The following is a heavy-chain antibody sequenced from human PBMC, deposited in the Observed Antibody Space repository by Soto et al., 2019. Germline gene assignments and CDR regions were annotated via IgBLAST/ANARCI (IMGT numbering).Heavy chain of an antibody. D-gene: IGHD5-18*01. J-gene: IGHJ6*02. CDR1: GFTFTSYD. Sequence: ASVKVSCKASGFTFTSYDINWVRQATGQGLEWMGWMNPNSGNTGYAQKFQGRVTMTRNTSISTAYMELSSLRAEDTAVYYCAREGWIQLWPNTYYYYGMDVWGQGTTVTVSS. CDR3: AREGWIQLWPNTYYYYGMDV. V-gene: IGHV1-8*01. CDR2: MNPNSGNT.